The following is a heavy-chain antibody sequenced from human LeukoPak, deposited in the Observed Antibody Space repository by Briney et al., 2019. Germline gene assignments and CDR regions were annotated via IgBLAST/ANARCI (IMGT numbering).Heavy chain of an antibody. D-gene: IGHD3-22*01. CDR1: GITLSNYG. Sequence: GGSLRLSCAASGITLSNYGMSWVGPPPGRGREGVPGIVDRVSRKNYADSVKGRFTISPDHPKNTLYLQMKSLRAEDTAVYFCAKRGVVIRVILVGFHKEAYYFDSWGQGALVTVSS. V-gene: IGHV3-23*01. CDR2: IVDRVSRK. CDR3: AKRGVVIRVILVGFHKEAYYFDS. J-gene: IGHJ4*02.